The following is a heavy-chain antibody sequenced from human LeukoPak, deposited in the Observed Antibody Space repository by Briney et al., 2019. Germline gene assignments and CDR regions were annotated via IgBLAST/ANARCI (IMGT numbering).Heavy chain of an antibody. CDR1: GYTFNTYG. Sequence: ASVKVSCKASGYTFNTYGISWVRQAPGQGLEWMGWIGAYNDNTNYAQKFQGRVTMTTDTSTSTAYMELRSLRSDDTAVYYCARDSSGWSGYWGQGTLVTVSS. J-gene: IGHJ4*02. CDR3: ARDSSGWSGY. CDR2: IGAYNDNT. V-gene: IGHV1-18*01. D-gene: IGHD6-19*01.